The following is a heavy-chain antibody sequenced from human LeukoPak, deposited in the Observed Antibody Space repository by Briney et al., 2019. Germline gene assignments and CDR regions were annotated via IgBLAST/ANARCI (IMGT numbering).Heavy chain of an antibody. Sequence: SETLSLTCAVSGGXISSSNCWSWVRQPPGKELEWIGEIYHSGRTSYNPSLKSRVTISVDKSKNQFSLNLSSVTAADTAVYYCARDLSVVGAPGWGQGTLVTVSS. CDR1: GGXISSSNC. V-gene: IGHV4-4*02. CDR3: ARDLSVVGAPG. J-gene: IGHJ1*01. CDR2: IYHSGRT. D-gene: IGHD2-15*01.